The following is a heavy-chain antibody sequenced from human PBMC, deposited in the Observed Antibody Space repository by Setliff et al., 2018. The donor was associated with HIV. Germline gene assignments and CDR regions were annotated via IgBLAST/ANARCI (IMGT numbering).Heavy chain of an antibody. CDR3: ARDKTYCNYSRCSRAGWYFDL. Sequence: PSETLSLTCTVSGDSISSDFYWGWIRQPPGKGLEWIGSIYHSGNTYYMPSLQSRVTISVDMSKNQFSLKLSSVTAADTAVYYCARDKTYCNYSRCSRAGWYFDLWGRGTLVTVSS. V-gene: IGHV4-38-2*02. CDR1: GDSISSDFY. J-gene: IGHJ2*01. CDR2: IYHSGNT. D-gene: IGHD2-2*01.